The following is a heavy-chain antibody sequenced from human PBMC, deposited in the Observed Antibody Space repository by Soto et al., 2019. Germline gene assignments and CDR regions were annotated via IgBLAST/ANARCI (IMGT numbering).Heavy chain of an antibody. J-gene: IGHJ6*02. CDR1: GFTFSNYA. D-gene: IGHD6-6*01. Sequence: SGGSLRLSCAVSGFTFSNYAMTWVRQAPGKGLEWVSTTRSNGEYTYYADSVKGRFTVSRDNSQNALFLEMSSLLAEDTAVYYCAKESMSVAVSASRVYGMDVWGQGTTVTVSS. CDR2: TRSNGEYT. V-gene: IGHV3-23*01. CDR3: AKESMSVAVSASRVYGMDV.